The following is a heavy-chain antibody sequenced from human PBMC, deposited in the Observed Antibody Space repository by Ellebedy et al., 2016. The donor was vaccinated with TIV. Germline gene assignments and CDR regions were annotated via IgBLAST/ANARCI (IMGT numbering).Heavy chain of an antibody. CDR1: GGSFSGYF. CDR3: ARDGRYNWKTPNYFYYGMDV. Sequence: MPSETLSLTCAVSGGSFSGYFWSWIRQPPGKGLEWIGDINHSGSTNYNPSLKSRVTISVDTSKNQFSLKLSSVTAADTAVYYCARDGRYNWKTPNYFYYGMDVWGQGTSVTVSS. J-gene: IGHJ6*02. D-gene: IGHD1-20*01. CDR2: INHSGST. V-gene: IGHV4-34*01.